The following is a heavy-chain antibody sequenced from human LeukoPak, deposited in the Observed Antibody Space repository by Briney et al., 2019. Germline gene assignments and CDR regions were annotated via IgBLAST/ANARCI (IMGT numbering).Heavy chain of an antibody. Sequence: KAGGSLRLSCAASGFTFSSYEMNWVRQAPGKGLEWVSYISSSGSTIYYADSVKGRFTISRDNAKNSLYLQMNSLRAEDTAVYYCARVPGQEYSSGRFEAYYFDYWGQGTLVTVSS. CDR2: ISSSGSTI. CDR1: GFTFSSYE. D-gene: IGHD6-19*01. V-gene: IGHV3-48*03. J-gene: IGHJ4*02. CDR3: ARVPGQEYSSGRFEAYYFDY.